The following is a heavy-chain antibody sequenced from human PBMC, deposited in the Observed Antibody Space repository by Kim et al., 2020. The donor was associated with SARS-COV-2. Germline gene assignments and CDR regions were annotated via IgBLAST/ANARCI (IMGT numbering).Heavy chain of an antibody. CDR1: GYIFTSYY. J-gene: IGHJ6*02. CDR3: ARCPDIVIGPAAKLSYYFSMDV. V-gene: IGHV1-46*01. CDR2: INPSVGNT. D-gene: IGHD2-2*01. Sequence: ASVKVSCKASGYIFTSYYMHWVRQARGQGLEWMGIINPSVGNTNYAQKFQGRVTMTRDTSTSTLYMELRSLRSEDTAVYYCARCPDIVIGPAAKLSYYFSMDVWGQGTTVTVS.